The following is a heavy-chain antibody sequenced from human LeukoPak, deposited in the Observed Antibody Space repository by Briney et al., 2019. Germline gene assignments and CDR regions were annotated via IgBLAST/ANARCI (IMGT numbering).Heavy chain of an antibody. CDR2: IYYSGST. Sequence: SETLSLTCTVSGGSISSGGYYWSWIRQHPGKGLEWIGYIYYSGSTYYNPSLKSRVTISVDTSKNQFSLKLSSVTAADTAVYYCARDHLGSNYFDYWGQGTLVTVSS. CDR3: ARDHLGSNYFDY. D-gene: IGHD2-15*01. J-gene: IGHJ4*02. CDR1: GGSISSGGYY. V-gene: IGHV4-31*03.